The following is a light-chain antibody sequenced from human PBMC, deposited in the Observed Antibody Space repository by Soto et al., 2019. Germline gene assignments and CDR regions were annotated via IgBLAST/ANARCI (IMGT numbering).Light chain of an antibody. CDR1: SNDVGGYNY. CDR2: DVT. V-gene: IGLV2-8*01. Sequence: QSVLTQPPSASGSPGQSVTISCTGTSNDVGGYNYVSWYQQHPGKAPKLMIYDVTKRPSGVPDRFSGSKSGNTASLTVAGLQTYDEADYFCSSYAGSNNLVFGTGTKVTVL. J-gene: IGLJ1*01. CDR3: SSYAGSNNLV.